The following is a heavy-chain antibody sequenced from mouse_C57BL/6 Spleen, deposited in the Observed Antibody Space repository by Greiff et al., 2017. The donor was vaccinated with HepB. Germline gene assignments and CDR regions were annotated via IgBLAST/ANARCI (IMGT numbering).Heavy chain of an antibody. CDR3: GRGPGFAY. Sequence: EVKLMESGGCLVKPGGSLKLSCAASGFTFSDYGMHWVCQAPEKGLEWVAYISSGSSTIYYADTVKGRFTISRDNAKNTLFLQMTSLRSEDTAMYYCGRGPGFAYWGQGTLFTVSA. CDR1: GFTFSDYG. J-gene: IGHJ3*01. CDR2: ISSGSSTI. V-gene: IGHV5-17*01.